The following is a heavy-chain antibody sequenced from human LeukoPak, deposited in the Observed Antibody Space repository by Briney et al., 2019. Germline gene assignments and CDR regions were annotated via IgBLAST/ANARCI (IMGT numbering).Heavy chain of an antibody. CDR3: AKDDTYYYGSGSAKDY. Sequence: GGSLRLSCAASGFTFSSYALSWVRQAPGKGLEWVSAISGSGGSTYYADSVKGRFTISRDNSKNTLYLQMNSLRAEDTAVYYCAKDDTYYYGSGSAKDYWGQGTLVTVSS. J-gene: IGHJ4*02. CDR2: ISGSGGST. D-gene: IGHD3-10*01. V-gene: IGHV3-23*01. CDR1: GFTFSSYA.